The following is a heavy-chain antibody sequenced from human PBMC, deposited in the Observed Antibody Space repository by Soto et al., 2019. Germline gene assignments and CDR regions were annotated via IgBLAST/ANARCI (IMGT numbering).Heavy chain of an antibody. CDR1: GGSISSYY. V-gene: IGHV4-59*01. Sequence: QVQLQESGPGLVKPSETLSLTCTVSGGSISSYYWSWIRQPPGKGLEWIGYISYSGSTNYNPSLKXRXTXXVHTSKNHFSLKLSSVTAADTAVYYCARGAGRFDYWGQGTLVTVSS. CDR2: ISYSGST. J-gene: IGHJ4*02. D-gene: IGHD6-19*01. CDR3: ARGAGRFDY.